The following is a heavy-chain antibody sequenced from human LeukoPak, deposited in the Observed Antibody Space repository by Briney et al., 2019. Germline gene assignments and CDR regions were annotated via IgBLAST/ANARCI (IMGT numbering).Heavy chain of an antibody. Sequence: GGSLRLSCVASGFTFSSYGMSWVRQAPGKGLEWVSSISNSGGSTYHADSVKGRFTISRDNSKNTLYLQMNSLRAEDTAVYYCAKAGSSVLDWFDPWGQGTLVTVSS. CDR2: ISNSGGST. J-gene: IGHJ5*02. CDR1: GFTFSSYG. D-gene: IGHD6-6*01. CDR3: AKAGSSVLDWFDP. V-gene: IGHV3-23*01.